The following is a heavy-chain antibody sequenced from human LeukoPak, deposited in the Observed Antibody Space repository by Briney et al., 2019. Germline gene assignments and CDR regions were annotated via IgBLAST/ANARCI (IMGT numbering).Heavy chain of an antibody. D-gene: IGHD4-11*01. V-gene: IGHV3-7*03. CDR1: GFTFSSFW. Sequence: GGSLRLSCAASGFTFSSFWMIWVRQAPGKGLEWVANMKEDGSVKNYVDSVKGQFTISRDNAKNSLFLQMNSLRAEDTAVYYCARERYGNYNWGQGTLVTVSS. J-gene: IGHJ4*02. CDR2: MKEDGSVK. CDR3: ARERYGNYN.